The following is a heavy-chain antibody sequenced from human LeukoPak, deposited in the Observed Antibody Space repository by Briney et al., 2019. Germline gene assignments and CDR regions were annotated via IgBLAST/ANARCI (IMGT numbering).Heavy chain of an antibody. V-gene: IGHV1-8*03. CDR1: GYTFTSYD. CDR2: MNPNSGNT. Sequence: ASVKVSCKASGYTFTSYDINWVRQATGQGLEWMGWMNPNSGNTGYAQKFQGRVTITRNTSISTAYMELSSLRSEDTAVYYCARGRGYSGYDYVDYWGQGTLVTVSS. J-gene: IGHJ4*02. CDR3: ARGRGYSGYDYVDY. D-gene: IGHD5-12*01.